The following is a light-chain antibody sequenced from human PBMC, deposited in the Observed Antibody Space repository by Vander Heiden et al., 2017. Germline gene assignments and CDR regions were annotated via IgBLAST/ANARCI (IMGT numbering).Light chain of an antibody. V-gene: IGKV1-5*03. CDR2: KAS. J-gene: IGKJ1*01. CDR3: QQYNSYPWT. CDR1: QSISSW. Sequence: DIQMTQSPSTLSASVGDRVTITCRASQSISSWLAWYQQKPGKAPKLLIYKASSLESGVPSRFSGSGSGTGFTLTISSLQPDDFAIYYCQQYNSYPWTFGQGTKVEIK.